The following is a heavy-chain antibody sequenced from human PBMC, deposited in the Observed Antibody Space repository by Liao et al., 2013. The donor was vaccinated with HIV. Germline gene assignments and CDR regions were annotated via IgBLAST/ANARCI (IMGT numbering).Heavy chain of an antibody. D-gene: IGHD6-13*01. J-gene: IGHJ3*02. CDR3: AREGISAAPPSWGGAFDI. CDR1: GDSISGYY. CDR2: IDATGTT. V-gene: IGHV4-4*07. Sequence: QVQLLESGPGLVRPSETLSLTCTVSGDSISGYYWSWIRQPAGKGLEWIGRIDATGTTNYYPSLRSRVTMSVDTSRNQVSLRLNSLTAADTAVYYCAREGISAAPPSWGGAFDIWGQGTLVTVSS.